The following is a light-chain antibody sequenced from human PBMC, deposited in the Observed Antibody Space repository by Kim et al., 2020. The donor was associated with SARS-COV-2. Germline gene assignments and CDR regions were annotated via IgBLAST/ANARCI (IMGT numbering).Light chain of an antibody. Sequence: SPRDRATLTCRASQTVSSNLAWYQQKPGQPPRLLIYGASTSATGIPARFSGSGSGTEFTLTISSLQSEDFAVYYCQQYNNWPPLTFGGGTKVDIK. J-gene: IGKJ4*01. CDR1: QTVSSN. V-gene: IGKV3-15*01. CDR2: GAS. CDR3: QQYNNWPPLT.